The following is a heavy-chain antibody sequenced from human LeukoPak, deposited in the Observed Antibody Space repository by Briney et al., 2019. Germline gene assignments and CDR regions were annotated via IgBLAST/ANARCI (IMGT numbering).Heavy chain of an antibody. V-gene: IGHV1-2*06. CDR2: INPNSGDT. CDR3: ARDYCSSTSCLFDY. D-gene: IGHD2-2*01. J-gene: IGHJ4*02. CDR1: GYTFTGYY. Sequence: ASVKVSCKASGYTFTGYYMHWVRQAPGQGLEWMGRINPNSGDTNYAQKFQGRVTMTRDTSISTAYMELSRLRSDDTAVYYCARDYCSSTSCLFDYWGQGPLVTVSS.